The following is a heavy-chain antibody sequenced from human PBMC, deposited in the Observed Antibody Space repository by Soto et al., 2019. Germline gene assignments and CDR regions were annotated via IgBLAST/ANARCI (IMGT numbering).Heavy chain of an antibody. Sequence: EVQLVESGGGLVQPGRSLRLSCVASGFIADDYAMHWVRQAPGKGLEWVSGISSNSATINYADSVKGRFTNSRDNAKNSLFLQMNSLRPEDTAFYYCVKDMKWGGMTTIHYFDSWGQGTLVTVSS. CDR1: GFIADDYA. V-gene: IGHV3-9*02. J-gene: IGHJ4*02. CDR2: ISSNSATI. D-gene: IGHD4-17*01. CDR3: VKDMKWGGMTTIHYFDS.